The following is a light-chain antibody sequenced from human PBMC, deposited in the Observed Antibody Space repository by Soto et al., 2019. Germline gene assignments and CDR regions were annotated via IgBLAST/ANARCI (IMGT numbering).Light chain of an antibody. CDR1: QSVLYSSINKSY. J-gene: IGKJ1*01. Sequence: DIVMTQSPDSLAVSLGERATINCKSSQSVLYSSINKSYLAWYQQKPGQPPKLLIYWASSRESGVPDRFSGSGSGTDFTHTISSLQAEDVAVYYCQQYYITPWTFGQGTKVEIK. CDR2: WAS. V-gene: IGKV4-1*01. CDR3: QQYYITPWT.